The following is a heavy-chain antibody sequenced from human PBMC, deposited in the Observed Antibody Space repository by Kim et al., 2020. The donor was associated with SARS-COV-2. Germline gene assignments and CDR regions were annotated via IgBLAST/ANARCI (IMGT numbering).Heavy chain of an antibody. V-gene: IGHV3-48*03. CDR2: ISSSGSTI. CDR1: GFTFSSYE. CDR3: AREGVYCSSTSCYERYYYYGMDV. J-gene: IGHJ6*02. D-gene: IGHD2-2*01. Sequence: GGSLRLSCAASGFTFSSYEMNWVRQAPGKGLEWVSYISSSGSTIYYADSVKGRFTISRDNAKNSLYLQMNSLRAEDTAVYYCAREGVYCSSTSCYERYYYYGMDVWGQGTTVTVSS.